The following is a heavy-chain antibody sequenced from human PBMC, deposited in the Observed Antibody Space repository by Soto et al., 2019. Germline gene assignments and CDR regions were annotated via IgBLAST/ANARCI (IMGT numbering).Heavy chain of an antibody. CDR3: ARGIVATKDAFDI. CDR1: GGSISSYY. CDR2: IYYTGSS. J-gene: IGHJ3*02. D-gene: IGHD5-12*01. Sequence: SETLSLTCTVSGGSISSYYWSWIRQPPGKGLEWIGYIYYTGSSNYNPSLKSRVTISVDTSKNQFSPKLSSVTAADTAVYYCARGIVATKDAFDIWGQGTMVTVSS. V-gene: IGHV4-59*12.